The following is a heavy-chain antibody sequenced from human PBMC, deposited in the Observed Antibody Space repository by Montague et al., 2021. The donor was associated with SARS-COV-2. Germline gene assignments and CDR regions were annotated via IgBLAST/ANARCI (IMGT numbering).Heavy chain of an antibody. V-gene: IGHV4-4*07. CDR1: GDSISGYY. D-gene: IGHD1-26*01. CDR3: ARDTRRVEDSGPWDLNGMDV. J-gene: IGHJ6*02. CDR2: VYPSGTT. Sequence: SETLSLTCSVSGDSISGYYWGWIRQPAGKRLEWIGRVYPSGTTDYNPSLGSRVTVSVDTSKNQFSLKLTSVTAADTAVYYCARDTRRVEDSGPWDLNGMDVWGQGTTVIVSS.